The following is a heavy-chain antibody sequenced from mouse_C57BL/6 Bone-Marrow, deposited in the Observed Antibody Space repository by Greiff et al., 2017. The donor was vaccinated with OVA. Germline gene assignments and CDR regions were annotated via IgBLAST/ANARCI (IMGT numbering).Heavy chain of an antibody. D-gene: IGHD2-4*01. J-gene: IGHJ4*01. CDR3: ASPYYDYDEAYYAMDY. Sequence: EVQLVESGPELVKPGASVKISCKASGYSFTGYYMNWVKQSPEKSLEWIGEINPSTGGTTYNQKFKAKATLTVDKSSSTAYMQLKSLTSEDSAVYYCASPYYDYDEAYYAMDYWGQGTSVTVSS. CDR1: GYSFTGYY. CDR2: INPSTGGT. V-gene: IGHV1-42*01.